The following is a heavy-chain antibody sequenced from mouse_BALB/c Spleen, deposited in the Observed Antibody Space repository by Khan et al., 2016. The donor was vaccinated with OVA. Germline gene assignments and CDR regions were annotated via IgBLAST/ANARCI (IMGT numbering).Heavy chain of an antibody. J-gene: IGHJ2*01. CDR2: INPSNGYT. CDR1: GYTITSYY. V-gene: IGHV1S26*01. D-gene: IGHD2-2*01. CDR3: VRDASDHSNAGRVTY. Sequence: VQLQESGAELVKPGASVKMSCTASGYTITSYYIHWIKLRSGQGLEWIGYINPSNGYTNYNQKFKDKATLTADKSSNTAYMELSSLTSDDTALYNSVRDASDHSNAGRVTYWGQGTTLTVSA.